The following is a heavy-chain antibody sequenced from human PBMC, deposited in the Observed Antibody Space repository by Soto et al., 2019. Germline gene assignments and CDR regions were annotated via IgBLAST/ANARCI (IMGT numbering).Heavy chain of an antibody. CDR2: IWYDGSNE. Sequence: PGGSLRLSCAASGFTFSNYGMHWVRQAPGKGLEWVAVIWYDGSNEYYADSVRGRFTISRDNSTNTIYLQMNSLRAEDTAVFYCARDSPGPPSGVDYWGQGTLVTVSS. D-gene: IGHD3-16*01. CDR3: ARDSPGPPSGVDY. J-gene: IGHJ4*02. CDR1: GFTFSNYG. V-gene: IGHV3-33*01.